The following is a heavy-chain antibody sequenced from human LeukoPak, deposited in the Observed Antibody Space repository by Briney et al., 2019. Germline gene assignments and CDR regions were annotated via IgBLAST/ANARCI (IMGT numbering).Heavy chain of an antibody. J-gene: IGHJ2*01. CDR3: ARQPGMTAKSWYFDL. CDR2: IHPGDSHT. Sequence: GESLKISCEGSGYTFTKYWIGWVRQMPGKGLEWMGIIHPGDSHTWYSPSFQGQVAISADKSISMAYLQWSSLKASDTAMYFCARQPGMTAKSWYFDLWGRGTLVTVSS. V-gene: IGHV5-51*01. D-gene: IGHD2-2*01. CDR1: GYTFTKYW.